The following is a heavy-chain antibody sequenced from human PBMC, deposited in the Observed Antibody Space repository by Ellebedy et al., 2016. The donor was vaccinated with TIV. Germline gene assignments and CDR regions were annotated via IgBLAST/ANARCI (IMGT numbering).Heavy chain of an antibody. V-gene: IGHV3-48*04. Sequence: GGSLRLXXAGSGFTFSSDSMSWVRQAPGKGLEWVSYISKTANSIYYAGSVRGRFTISRDNAKNSLYLQMNSLRAEDTAVYYCAKEKFNSGAYWGQGTLVTVSS. J-gene: IGHJ4*02. D-gene: IGHD5-12*01. CDR3: AKEKFNSGAY. CDR1: GFTFSSDS. CDR2: ISKTANSI.